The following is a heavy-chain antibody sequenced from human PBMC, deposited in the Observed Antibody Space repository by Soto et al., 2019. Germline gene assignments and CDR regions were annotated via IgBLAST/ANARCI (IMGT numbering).Heavy chain of an antibody. CDR1: GFTFSSYA. Sequence: EVPLLESGGGLVQPGGSLRLSCAASGFTFSSYAMSWVRQAPGKGLEWVSAISGSGGSTYYADSVKGRFTISSDNSKNTLYLQMNSLRAEDTAVYYCAKDWNSGSWIDAFDIWGQGTMVTVSS. CDR2: ISGSGGST. CDR3: AKDWNSGSWIDAFDI. V-gene: IGHV3-23*01. J-gene: IGHJ3*02. D-gene: IGHD2-15*01.